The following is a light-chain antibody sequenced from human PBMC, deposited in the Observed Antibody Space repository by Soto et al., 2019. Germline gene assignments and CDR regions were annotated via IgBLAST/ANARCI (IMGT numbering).Light chain of an antibody. J-gene: IGLJ1*01. V-gene: IGLV2-14*01. CDR2: EVS. CDR1: SSDVGAYNY. Sequence: QSALTQPASVAGSPGQSITISCTGTSSDVGAYNYVSWYQQHPGKAPKLIIYEVSNRPSGVSWRFSGSKSGNTASLTISGLQSEDEADYYCSSHTTRNTRVLGIGTK. CDR3: SSHTTRNTRV.